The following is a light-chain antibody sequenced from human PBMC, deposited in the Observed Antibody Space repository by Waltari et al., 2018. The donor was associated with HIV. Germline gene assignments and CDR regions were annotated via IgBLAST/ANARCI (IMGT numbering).Light chain of an antibody. Sequence: QSVLTQPPSVSGAPGQRVTLSCTGSSSNIGAGYDVHCYLHLPVTATNLLIYGNSNRPSGVPDRFSGSKSGTSASLAITGLQAEDESDYYCQSYDSSLSVVVFGGGTKLTVL. CDR2: GNS. CDR3: QSYDSSLSVVV. V-gene: IGLV1-40*01. CDR1: SSNIGAGYD. J-gene: IGLJ2*01.